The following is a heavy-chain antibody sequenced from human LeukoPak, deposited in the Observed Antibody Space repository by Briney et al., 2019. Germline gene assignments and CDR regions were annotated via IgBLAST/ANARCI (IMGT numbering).Heavy chain of an antibody. CDR3: AKDRDWLLDAFDI. CDR2: ISGSGGST. D-gene: IGHD3-9*01. V-gene: IGHV3-23*01. Sequence: GGSLRLSCAASGFTFSSYGMSWVRQAPGKGLEWVSAISGSGGSTYYADSVKGRFTISRDNSKNTLYLQMNSLRAEDTAVYYCAKDRDWLLDAFDIWGQGTMVTVSS. CDR1: GFTFSSYG. J-gene: IGHJ3*02.